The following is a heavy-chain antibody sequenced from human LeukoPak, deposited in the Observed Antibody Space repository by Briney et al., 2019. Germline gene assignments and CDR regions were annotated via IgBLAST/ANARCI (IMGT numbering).Heavy chain of an antibody. V-gene: IGHV4-30-2*01. D-gene: IGHD3-22*01. CDR2: IYHSGST. Sequence: SETLSLTCAVSGGSISSGGYSWSWIRQPPGKGLEWIVYIYHSGSTYYNPSLKSRVTISVDRSKNQFSLKLSSVTAADTAVYYCARSVGGYYDSSGYVPDAFDIWGQGTMVTVSS. J-gene: IGHJ3*02. CDR1: GGSISSGGYS. CDR3: ARSVGGYYDSSGYVPDAFDI.